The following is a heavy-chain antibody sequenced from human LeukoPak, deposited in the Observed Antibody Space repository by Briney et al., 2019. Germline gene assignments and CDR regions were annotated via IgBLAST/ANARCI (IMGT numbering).Heavy chain of an antibody. V-gene: IGHV3-30*02. CDR2: IRYDGSNK. CDR3: AKLVWFGELLTHGPFDY. Sequence: PGGSLRLSCAASGFTFSSYGMHWVRQAPGKGLEWVAFIRYDGSNKYYADSVKGRFTISRDNSKNTLYLQMNSLRAEDTAVYYCAKLVWFGELLTHGPFDYWGQGTLVTVSS. J-gene: IGHJ4*02. CDR1: GFTFSSYG. D-gene: IGHD3-10*01.